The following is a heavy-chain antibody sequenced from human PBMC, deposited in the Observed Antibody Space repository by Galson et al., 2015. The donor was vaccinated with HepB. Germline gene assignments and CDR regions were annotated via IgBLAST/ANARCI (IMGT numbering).Heavy chain of an antibody. Sequence: SLRLSCAASGFTFSSYWMSWVRQAPGRGLEWVANIKQDGSEKYYVDSVKGRFTISRDNAKNSLYLQMNSLRAEDTAVYYCARVSSSSGSPNWFDPWGQGTLVTVSS. CDR3: ARVSSSSGSPNWFDP. J-gene: IGHJ5*02. D-gene: IGHD6-6*01. CDR1: GFTFSSYW. CDR2: IKQDGSEK. V-gene: IGHV3-7*03.